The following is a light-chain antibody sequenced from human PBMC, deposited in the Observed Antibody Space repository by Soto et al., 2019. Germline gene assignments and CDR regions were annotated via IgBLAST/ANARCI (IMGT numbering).Light chain of an antibody. J-gene: IGKJ1*01. V-gene: IGKV1-39*01. CDR3: QQSYSSPPT. CDR1: QSISNH. CDR2: AAS. Sequence: DIQMTQSPSSLSASVEDRVIITCRASQSISNHLNWYQQKPGKAPKLLIFAASSLQSGVPSKFSGSRSGPDFTLTISSWQPEYFATYYCQQSYSSPPTFAQGTKVDIK.